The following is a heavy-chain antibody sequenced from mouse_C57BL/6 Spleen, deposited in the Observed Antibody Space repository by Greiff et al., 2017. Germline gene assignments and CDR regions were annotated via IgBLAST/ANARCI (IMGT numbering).Heavy chain of an antibody. CDR3: ARYLPYAMDY. Sequence: EVQLVESGPELVKPGDSVKISCKASGYSFTGYFMNWVMQSHGKSLEWIGRINPYNGDTFYNQKFKGKATLTVDKSSSTAHMELRSLTSEDSAVYYCARYLPYAMDYWGQGTSVTVSS. CDR2: INPYNGDT. D-gene: IGHD5-5*01. CDR1: GYSFTGYF. V-gene: IGHV1-20*01. J-gene: IGHJ4*01.